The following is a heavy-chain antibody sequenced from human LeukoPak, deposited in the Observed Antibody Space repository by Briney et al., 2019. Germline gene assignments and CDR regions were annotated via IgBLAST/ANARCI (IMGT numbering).Heavy chain of an antibody. V-gene: IGHV4-30-4*01. J-gene: IGHJ5*02. CDR2: IYYSGST. CDR1: GGSISSGDYY. D-gene: IGHD5-18*01. Sequence: SETLSLTCTVSGGSISSGDYYWSWIRQPPGKGLEWFGYIYYSGSTYYNPSLKSRVTISVDTSKNQFSLKLSSVTAADTAVYYCARDYGGYSSNWFDPWGQGTLVTVSS. CDR3: ARDYGGYSSNWFDP.